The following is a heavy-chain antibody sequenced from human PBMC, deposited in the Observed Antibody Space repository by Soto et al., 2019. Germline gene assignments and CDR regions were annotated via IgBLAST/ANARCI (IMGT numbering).Heavy chain of an antibody. CDR1: GYSFTSYW. Sequence: PGESLKISCKGSGYSFTSYWIGWVRQMPGKGLEWMGIIYPGDSDTRCSPSFQGQVTISADKSISTAYLQWSSLKASDTAMYYCARLITFFGVIISRDPPHFDYWGQGTLVTVSS. J-gene: IGHJ4*02. CDR2: IYPGDSDT. D-gene: IGHD3-3*01. V-gene: IGHV5-51*01. CDR3: ARLITFFGVIISRDPPHFDY.